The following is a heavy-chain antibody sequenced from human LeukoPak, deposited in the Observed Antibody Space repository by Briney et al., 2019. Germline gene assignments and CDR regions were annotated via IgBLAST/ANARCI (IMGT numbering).Heavy chain of an antibody. CDR2: IIPIFGTA. CDR1: GGTFSSYA. V-gene: IGHV1-69*13. CDR3: ARDRQRYFDWPVPGSDY. J-gene: IGHJ4*02. Sequence: GASVKVSCKASGGTFSSYAISWVRQAPGQGLEWMGGIIPIFGTANYAQKFQGRVTITADESTSTAYMELRSLRSDDTAVYYCARDRQRYFDWPVPGSDYWGQGTLVTVSS. D-gene: IGHD3-9*01.